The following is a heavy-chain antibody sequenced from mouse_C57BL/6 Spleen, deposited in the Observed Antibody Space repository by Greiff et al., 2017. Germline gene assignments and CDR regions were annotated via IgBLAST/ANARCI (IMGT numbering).Heavy chain of an antibody. CDR2: IDPSDSYT. CDR3: ARSITTVVAGGGAMDY. Sequence: VQLQQPGAELVMPGASVKLSCKASGYTFTSYWMHWVKQRPGQGLEWIGEIDPSDSYTNYNQKFKGKSTLTVDKSSSTAYMQLSSLTSEDSAVYYCARSITTVVAGGGAMDYWGQGTSVTVSS. J-gene: IGHJ4*01. CDR1: GYTFTSYW. V-gene: IGHV1-69*01. D-gene: IGHD1-1*01.